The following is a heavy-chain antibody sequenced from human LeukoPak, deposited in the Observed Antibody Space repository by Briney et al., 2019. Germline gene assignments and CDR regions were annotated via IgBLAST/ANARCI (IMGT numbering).Heavy chain of an antibody. D-gene: IGHD6-19*01. CDR1: VYTFTSYG. CDR3: ARVKRSAVAGTPQDY. J-gene: IGHJ4*02. V-gene: IGHV1-18*01. Sequence: ASVKVSCKASVYTFTSYGISWVRQAPGQGLEWMGWISAYNGNTNYAQKFQGRVTMTTDTSTSTAYMELRSLRSDDTAVYYCARVKRSAVAGTPQDYWGQGTLVTVSS. CDR2: ISAYNGNT.